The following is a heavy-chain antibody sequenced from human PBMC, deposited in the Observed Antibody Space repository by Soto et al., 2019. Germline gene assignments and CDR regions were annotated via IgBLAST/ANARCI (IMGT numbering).Heavy chain of an antibody. CDR2: IVPIVGTT. Sequence: QVQLVQSGAEVRQPASSVKVSCKTSGGTFSSYAISWVRQAPGQGREWMGGIVPIVGTTTYAQKFQGRVTITADEATSTAYMQLSRLRSDDTAVYYCVRVVAIPGSPDHWGQGTLVTVSS. CDR1: GGTFSSYA. V-gene: IGHV1-69*12. J-gene: IGHJ4*02. D-gene: IGHD2-15*01. CDR3: VRVVAIPGSPDH.